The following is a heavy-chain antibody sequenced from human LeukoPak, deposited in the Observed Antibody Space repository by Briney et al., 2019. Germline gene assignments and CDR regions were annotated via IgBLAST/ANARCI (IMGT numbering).Heavy chain of an antibody. V-gene: IGHV4-39*01. Sequence: PSETLSLTCTVSGGSTTSSSDYWGWIRQPPGKGLEWIGSAYYSGTTYCNPSLKSRVTISVDTSRNQFSLKLNSVTAADTAVYYCVRLARGQWRFDPWGQGTLVTVSS. CDR1: GGSTTSSSDY. CDR3: VRLARGQWRFDP. J-gene: IGHJ5*02. CDR2: AYYSGTT. D-gene: IGHD6-19*01.